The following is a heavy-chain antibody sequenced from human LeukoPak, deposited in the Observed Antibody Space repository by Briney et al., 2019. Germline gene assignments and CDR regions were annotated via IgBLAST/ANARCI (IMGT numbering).Heavy chain of an antibody. CDR2: IYYSGST. Sequence: SETLSLTCSVSGGFISSYYWSWIRQPPGKGLEWIGYIYYSGSTNYNPSLKSRVTISVDTSKNQFSLKVNSVTAADTALYYCARGDCSSTICYSPMDVWGKGTTVTVSS. CDR1: GGFISSYY. V-gene: IGHV4-59*08. J-gene: IGHJ6*03. CDR3: ARGDCSSTICYSPMDV. D-gene: IGHD2-2*01.